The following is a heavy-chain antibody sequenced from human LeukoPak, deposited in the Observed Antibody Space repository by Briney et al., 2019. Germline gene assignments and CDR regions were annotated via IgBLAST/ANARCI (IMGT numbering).Heavy chain of an antibody. CDR3: AREPSGNFGQLVSSAEYFQH. Sequence: GGSLRLSCATSGFTFSNYAIHWVRQAPGKGLEWVADISFDGDNEYYADSVRGRFMISRDNSKNIVYLQMNSLTIEDTAVYYCAREPSGNFGQLVSSAEYFQHWGQGTRVTVSS. V-gene: IGHV3-30-3*01. J-gene: IGHJ1*01. CDR2: ISFDGDNE. D-gene: IGHD5/OR15-5a*01. CDR1: GFTFSNYA.